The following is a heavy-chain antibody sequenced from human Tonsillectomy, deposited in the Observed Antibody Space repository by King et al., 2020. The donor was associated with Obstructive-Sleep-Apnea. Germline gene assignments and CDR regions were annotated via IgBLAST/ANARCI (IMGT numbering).Heavy chain of an antibody. Sequence: VQLVESGGGVVQPGRSLRLSCAASGFTFNSYGMHWVRQAPGKGLEWVAFIRYDGSNTYFADSVKGRFTISRDNSKNTLYLQINSLRREDTAVYYCAKAKYSGYDYGLDYWGQGTLVTVSS. CDR2: IRYDGSNT. CDR3: AKAKYSGYDYGLDY. D-gene: IGHD5-12*01. V-gene: IGHV3-30*02. CDR1: GFTFNSYG. J-gene: IGHJ4*02.